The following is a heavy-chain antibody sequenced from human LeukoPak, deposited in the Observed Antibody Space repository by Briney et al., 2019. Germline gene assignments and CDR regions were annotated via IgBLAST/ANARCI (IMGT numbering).Heavy chain of an antibody. D-gene: IGHD2-2*01. Sequence: SVKVSCKASGGTFSSYAISWVRQAPGQGLEWMGRIIPILGIANYAQKFQGRVTITADKSTSTAYMELSSLRSDDTAVYYCARDGAYCSSTSCLASYYYYGMDVWGQGTTVTVSS. CDR1: GGTFSSYA. J-gene: IGHJ6*02. CDR3: ARDGAYCSSTSCLASYYYYGMDV. CDR2: IIPILGIA. V-gene: IGHV1-69*04.